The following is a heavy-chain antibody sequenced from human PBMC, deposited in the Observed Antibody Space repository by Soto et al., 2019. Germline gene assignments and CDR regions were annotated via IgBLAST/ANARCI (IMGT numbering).Heavy chain of an antibody. CDR2: ISYDGSNK. CDR1: GFTFSSYA. D-gene: IGHD3-16*02. Sequence: GGSLRLSCAASGFTFSSYAMHWVRQAPGKGLEWVAVISYDGSNKYYADSVKGRFTISRDNSKNTLYLQMNSLRAEDTAVYYCARGNDYVWGSYRYAHGMDVWGQGTTVTVSS. J-gene: IGHJ6*02. V-gene: IGHV3-30-3*01. CDR3: ARGNDYVWGSYRYAHGMDV.